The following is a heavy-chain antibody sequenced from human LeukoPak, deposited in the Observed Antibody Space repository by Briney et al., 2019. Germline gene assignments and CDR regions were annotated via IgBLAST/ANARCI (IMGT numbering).Heavy chain of an antibody. Sequence: GASVKVSCKASGYTFTGYYMHWVRQAPGQGLDWMGWINPNSGGTNYAQKFQGRVTMTRDTSISTAYMELSRLRSDDTAVYYCARGGDYGDFTGGWFDPWGQGTLVTVSS. V-gene: IGHV1-2*02. J-gene: IGHJ5*02. D-gene: IGHD4-17*01. CDR1: GYTFTGYY. CDR3: ARGGDYGDFTGGWFDP. CDR2: INPNSGGT.